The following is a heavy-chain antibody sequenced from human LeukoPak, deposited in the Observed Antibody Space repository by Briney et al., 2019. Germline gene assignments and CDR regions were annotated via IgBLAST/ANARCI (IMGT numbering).Heavy chain of an antibody. Sequence: SETLSLTCTVSGGSISSYYWSWIRQPPGKGLEWIGYIYYSGSTNYNPSLKSRVTISVDTSKNQFSLKLSSVTAADTAVYYCARALLAFGGGLYYYYGMDVWGKGTTVTVSS. CDR2: IYYSGST. D-gene: IGHD3-10*01. CDR1: GGSISSYY. CDR3: ARALLAFGGGLYYYYGMDV. V-gene: IGHV4-59*01. J-gene: IGHJ6*04.